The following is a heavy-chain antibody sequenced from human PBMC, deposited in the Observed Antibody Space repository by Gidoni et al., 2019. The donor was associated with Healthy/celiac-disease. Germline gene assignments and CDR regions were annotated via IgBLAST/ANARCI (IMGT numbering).Heavy chain of an antibody. V-gene: IGHV1-69*04. CDR1: GGTFSSYA. J-gene: IGHJ5*02. CDR2: IIPILGIA. CDR3: ARDPSMVDP. Sequence: QVQLVQSGAEVKKPGSSVKVSCQASGGTFSSYAISWVRQAPGQGLEWMGRIIPILGIANYAQKFQGRVTITADKSTSTAYMELSSLRSEDTSVYYCARDPSMVDPWGQGTLVTVSS. D-gene: IGHD6-6*01.